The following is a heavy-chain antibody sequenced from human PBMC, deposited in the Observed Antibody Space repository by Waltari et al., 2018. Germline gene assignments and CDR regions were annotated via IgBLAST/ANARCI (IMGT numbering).Heavy chain of an antibody. CDR3: ARALRDGYSPDAFDI. CDR1: GYSISSGHY. Sequence: QVQLQESGPGLVKPSETLSLTCAVSGYSISSGHYWGWIRQPPGKGLEWIGSIYHSGSTYYNPSLKSRVTISVDTSKNQFSLKLSSVTAADTAVYYCARALRDGYSPDAFDIWGQGTMVTVSS. CDR2: IYHSGST. J-gene: IGHJ3*02. D-gene: IGHD4-4*01. V-gene: IGHV4-38-2*01.